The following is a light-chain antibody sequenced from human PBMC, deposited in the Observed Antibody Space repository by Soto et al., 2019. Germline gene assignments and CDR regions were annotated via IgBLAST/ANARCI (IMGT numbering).Light chain of an antibody. Sequence: DVVMTQSPLSLPVILGQPASISCSSSQSLVHSNGNTYLHWFQQRPGQPPRRLIYEVSNRDSGVPDRFTGSGSGTEFTLKISRVEAEDVGVYYCMQGSHFPPWTFGQGTKVEIK. J-gene: IGKJ1*01. CDR2: EVS. V-gene: IGKV2-30*02. CDR3: MQGSHFPPWT. CDR1: QSLVHSNGNTY.